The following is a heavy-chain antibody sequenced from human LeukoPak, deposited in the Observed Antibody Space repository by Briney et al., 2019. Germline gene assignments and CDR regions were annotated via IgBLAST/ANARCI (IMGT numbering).Heavy chain of an antibody. CDR1: GGSFSSYA. CDR2: IIPIFGTA. V-gene: IGHV1-69*05. D-gene: IGHD1-1*01. Sequence: SVKVSCKASGGSFSSYAISWVRQAPGQGLEWMGRIIPIFGTANYAQKFQGRVTITTDESTSTAYMELSSLRSEDTAVYYCARVAENWKPWGYYFDYWGQGTLVTVSS. J-gene: IGHJ4*02. CDR3: ARVAENWKPWGYYFDY.